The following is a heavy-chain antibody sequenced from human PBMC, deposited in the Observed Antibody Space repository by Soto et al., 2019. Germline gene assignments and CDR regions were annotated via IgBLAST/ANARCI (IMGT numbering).Heavy chain of an antibody. CDR3: ARLPGSEETNDY. CDR1: GGSISSSSYY. V-gene: IGHV4-39*01. Sequence: SETLSLTCTVSGGSISSSSYYWGWIRQPPGKGLEWMGSIYYSGSTYYNPSLKSRVTISVDTSKNQFSLKLSSVTAADTAVYYCARLPGSEETNDYWGQGTLVTVSS. J-gene: IGHJ4*02. D-gene: IGHD3-10*01. CDR2: IYYSGST.